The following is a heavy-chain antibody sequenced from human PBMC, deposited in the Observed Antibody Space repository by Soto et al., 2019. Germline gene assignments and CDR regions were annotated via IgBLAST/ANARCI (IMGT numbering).Heavy chain of an antibody. J-gene: IGHJ4*02. Sequence: EVQLLDSGGGLVQPGGSLRLSCAASGFTFSNYAMSWVRQAPGKGLEWVSTISGNGGSTYYADSVKGRFTISRDNSNNILFLQINSLRDDDSAVYYCAKRPASIITFDYWGQGTPGTVSS. CDR2: ISGNGGST. CDR3: AKRPASIITFDY. D-gene: IGHD2-2*01. V-gene: IGHV3-23*01. CDR1: GFTFSNYA.